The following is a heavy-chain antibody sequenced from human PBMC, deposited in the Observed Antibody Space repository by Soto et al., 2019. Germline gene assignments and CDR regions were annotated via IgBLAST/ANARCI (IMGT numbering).Heavy chain of an antibody. J-gene: IGHJ5*02. V-gene: IGHV1-69*10. CDR1: GDTFSRYA. CDR2: IIPQHGKPA. D-gene: IGHD3-3*01. CDR3: ARSRFLDA. Sequence: GAAVKVSCKASGDTFSRYAISWVRQAPGQGLEWMGAIIPQHGKPANDAQKFQGRVTIAAEPSTTAAYLELSSLGSEDTALYYCARSRFLDAWGQGTPVTVSS.